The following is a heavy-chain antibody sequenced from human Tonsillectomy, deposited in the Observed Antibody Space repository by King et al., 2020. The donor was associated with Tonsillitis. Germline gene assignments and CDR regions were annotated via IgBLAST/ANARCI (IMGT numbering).Heavy chain of an antibody. CDR1: GFTFDDNG. Sequence: VQLVESGGGVVRPGGSLRLSCAASGFTFDDNGMSWVRQAPGKGLQWGYGINCVGSSRGYADSLKGRFTISRDNAKNALSLQMNSPRAEDTALYYCARVGSKQWLVPDYFDYWGQGTLVTVSS. D-gene: IGHD6-19*01. CDR3: ARVGSKQWLVPDYFDY. V-gene: IGHV3-20*04. CDR2: INCVGSSR. J-gene: IGHJ4*02.